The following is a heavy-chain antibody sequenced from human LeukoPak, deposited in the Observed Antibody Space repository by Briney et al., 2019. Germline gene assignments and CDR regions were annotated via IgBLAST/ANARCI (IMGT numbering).Heavy chain of an antibody. Sequence: GGSLRLSCAASGFTFSSYAMSWVRQAPGKGLEWVSAISGSGGNTYYADSVKGRFTISRDNSKNTLYLQMNSLRAEDTAVYYCAKAVTFGGVIVIRLYYFDYWGQGTLVTVSS. CDR3: AKAVTFGGVIVIRLYYFDY. J-gene: IGHJ4*02. V-gene: IGHV3-23*01. D-gene: IGHD3-16*02. CDR1: GFTFSSYA. CDR2: ISGSGGNT.